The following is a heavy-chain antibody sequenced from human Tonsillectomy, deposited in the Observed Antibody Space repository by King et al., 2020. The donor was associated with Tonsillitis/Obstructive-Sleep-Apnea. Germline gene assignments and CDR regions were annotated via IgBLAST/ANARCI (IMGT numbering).Heavy chain of an antibody. CDR2: ISFDGRNK. CDR1: GFTFNTYG. Sequence: VQQVESGGGVAQPGRALRLSCAASGFTFNTYGMHWGRQAPGKGLEWVAVISFDGRNKEYGDSVKGRFTISRDNSKNTLYLQMNSPRADVTAVYYCARDGWDDIEMVPPARRDYYYYYKYVWGKGTTVTVAS. V-gene: IGHV3-30*03. J-gene: IGHJ6*03. CDR3: ARDGWDDIEMVPPARRDYYYYYKYV. D-gene: IGHD2-2*01.